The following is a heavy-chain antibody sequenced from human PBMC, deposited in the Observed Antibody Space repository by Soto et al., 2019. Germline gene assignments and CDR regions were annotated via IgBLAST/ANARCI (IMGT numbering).Heavy chain of an antibody. V-gene: IGHV1-46*01. D-gene: IGHD6-13*01. Sequence: QVQLVQSGAEVQKPGDSVRLSCKASGYTFINYYVHWVRQAPGQGLEWIGMINPSGGNIAFAQKFQGRVNMTMDTSTSTAYVDMTSLKSEDTAVYYCARGDVNSLYFIPLWGPGTLVTVTS. J-gene: IGHJ4*02. CDR1: GYTFINYY. CDR3: ARGDVNSLYFIPL. CDR2: INPSGGNI.